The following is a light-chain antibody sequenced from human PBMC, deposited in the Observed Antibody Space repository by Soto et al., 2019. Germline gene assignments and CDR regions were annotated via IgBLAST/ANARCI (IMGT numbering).Light chain of an antibody. CDR2: GAS. CDR3: QQYGSSPYT. CDR1: QSVSSDY. V-gene: IGKV3-20*01. J-gene: IGKJ2*01. Sequence: EIVLTQSPDTLSLSPGERATLSCRASQSVSSDYLAWYQQKLGQAPRLLLYGASNRATGIPDRFSGSGSGTEFTLTISRLEPEDFALYSCQQYGSSPYTFGQGTKLEI.